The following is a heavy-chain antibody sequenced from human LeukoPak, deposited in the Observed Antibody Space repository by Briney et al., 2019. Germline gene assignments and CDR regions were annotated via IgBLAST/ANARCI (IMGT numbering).Heavy chain of an antibody. V-gene: IGHV3-30*03. CDR1: GFTFSSYS. J-gene: IGHJ4*02. Sequence: GGSLRLSCAASGFTFSSYSMNWVRQAPGKGLEWVAVISYDGSNKYYADSVKGRFTISRDNSKNTLYLQMNSLRAEDTAVYYCARDRDVLLWFGELYYWGQGTLVTVSS. CDR3: ARDRDVLLWFGELYY. CDR2: ISYDGSNK. D-gene: IGHD3-10*01.